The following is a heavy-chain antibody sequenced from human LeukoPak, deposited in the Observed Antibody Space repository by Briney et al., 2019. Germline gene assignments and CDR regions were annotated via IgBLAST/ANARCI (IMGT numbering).Heavy chain of an antibody. D-gene: IGHD3-10*01. CDR2: INHSGST. J-gene: IGHJ3*02. V-gene: IGHV4-34*01. Sequence: PSETLSLTCAVHGGSFSGYYWSWIRQPPGKGLEWIGEINHSGSTNYNPSLKSRVTISVDTSKNQFSLKLSSVTAADTAVYYCAKIYGSGSYKPHAFDIWGQGTMVTVSS. CDR3: AKIYGSGSYKPHAFDI. CDR1: GGSFSGYY.